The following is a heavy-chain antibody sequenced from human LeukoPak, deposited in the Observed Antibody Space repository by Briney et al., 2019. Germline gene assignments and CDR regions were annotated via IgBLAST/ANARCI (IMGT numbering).Heavy chain of an antibody. CDR3: ARGGPWFDP. CDR1: GFTFSSYE. J-gene: IGHJ5*02. V-gene: IGHV3-48*03. D-gene: IGHD3-10*01. Sequence: GGSLRLSCAASGFTFSSYEMNWVRQAPGKGLEWVSYISSSGSTVYYADSVKGRFSISRDNAKNSLYLQVNSLRAEDTAVYYCARGGPWFDPWGQGTLVTVSS. CDR2: ISSSGSTV.